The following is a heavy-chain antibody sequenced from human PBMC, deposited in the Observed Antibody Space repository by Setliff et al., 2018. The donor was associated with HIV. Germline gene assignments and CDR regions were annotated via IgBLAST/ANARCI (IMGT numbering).Heavy chain of an antibody. CDR3: AKEDTDYYYYYYMDV. Sequence: GGSLRLSCAVSGFTFRNYIMTWVRQAPGKGLEWVSAISGSGDSTYYSDSVKGRFTISRDNSKNTLYLQMNGLRGEDTAVYYCAKEDTDYYYYYYMDVWGKGTTVTVSS. CDR1: GFTFRNYI. J-gene: IGHJ6*03. V-gene: IGHV3-23*01. CDR2: ISGSGDST.